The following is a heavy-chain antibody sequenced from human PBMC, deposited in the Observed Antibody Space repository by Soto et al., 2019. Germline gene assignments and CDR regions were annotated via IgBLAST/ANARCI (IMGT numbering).Heavy chain of an antibody. D-gene: IGHD3-3*01. V-gene: IGHV4-34*01. Sequence: SETLSLTCAVYGGSFSCYYWSWIRQPPGKGLEWIGEINHSGSTNYNPSLKSRVTISVDTSKNQFSLKLSSVTAADTAVYYCARGALLYDFWSGYSNWFDPWGQGTLVTVSS. J-gene: IGHJ5*02. CDR2: INHSGST. CDR1: GGSFSCYY. CDR3: ARGALLYDFWSGYSNWFDP.